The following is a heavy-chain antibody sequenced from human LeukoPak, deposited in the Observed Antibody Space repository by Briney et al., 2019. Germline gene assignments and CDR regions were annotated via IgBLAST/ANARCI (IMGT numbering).Heavy chain of an antibody. CDR1: GFSISSYE. J-gene: IGHJ6*03. Sequence: GGSLRLSCVASGFSISSYEMNWVRQAPGKGLEWISFIASDGSIEYADSVKGRFTISRDDAKNSLFLQMNSLRAEDTATYYCARGEFGDYYYFYMDVWGKGTTVTVSS. D-gene: IGHD2/OR15-2a*01. CDR2: IASDGSI. V-gene: IGHV3-48*03. CDR3: ARGEFGDYYYFYMDV.